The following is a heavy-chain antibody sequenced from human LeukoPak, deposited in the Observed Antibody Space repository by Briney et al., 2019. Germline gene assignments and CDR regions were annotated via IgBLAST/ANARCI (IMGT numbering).Heavy chain of an antibody. J-gene: IGHJ3*02. CDR3: ARGVGDDAFDI. V-gene: IGHV3-48*01. CDR2: ISSSSSTI. Sequence: GGSLRLSCTASGFTFGDYAMSWVRQAPGKGLEWVSYISSSSSTIYYADSVKGRFTISRDNAKNSLYLQMNSLRAEDTAVYYCARGVGDDAFDIWGQGTMVTVSS. D-gene: IGHD3-16*01. CDR1: GFTFGDYA.